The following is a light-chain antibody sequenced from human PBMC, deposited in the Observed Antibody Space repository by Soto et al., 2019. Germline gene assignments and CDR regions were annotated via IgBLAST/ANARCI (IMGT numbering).Light chain of an antibody. CDR2: EGT. Sequence: SVLTQPASVSGSPGQSITISCTGTSSDVGTYNLVSWYQQHPDKAPKLMIYEGTKRPSGVSNRFSGSKSGNTASLTISGLQAEDEADYYCCSYAASSTPYVFGTGTKVTVL. CDR1: SSDVGTYNL. V-gene: IGLV2-23*01. CDR3: CSYAASSTPYV. J-gene: IGLJ1*01.